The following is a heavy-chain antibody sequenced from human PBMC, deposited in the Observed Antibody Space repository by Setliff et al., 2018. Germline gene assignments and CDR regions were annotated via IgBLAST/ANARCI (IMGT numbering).Heavy chain of an antibody. CDR3: ARSSISCYYACNYNYMDV. J-gene: IGHJ6*03. D-gene: IGHD2-2*01. V-gene: IGHV7-4-1*02. CDR1: GYTLNNYA. Sequence: ASVKVSCKASGYTLNNYAMNWVRQAPGQGPEWMGWINTNSGNPTYAQGFTGRFVFSLDTSVSTAYLQISSLKAEDTAIYYCARSSISCYYACNYNYMDVWGKGTTVTVSS. CDR2: INTNSGNP.